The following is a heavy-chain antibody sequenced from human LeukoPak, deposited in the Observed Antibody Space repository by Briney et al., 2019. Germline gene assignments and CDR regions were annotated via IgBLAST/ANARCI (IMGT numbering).Heavy chain of an antibody. D-gene: IGHD3-22*01. CDR3: AKDFGIYDSSGSFDY. J-gene: IGHJ4*02. V-gene: IGHV3-23*01. Sequence: GGYLSLSCAASGFTFSSYAMSWVRQAPGKGLEWVSAISGSGGSTYYADSVKGRFTISRDNSKNTLYLQMNSLRAEDTAVYYCAKDFGIYDSSGSFDYWGQGTLVTVSS. CDR2: ISGSGGST. CDR1: GFTFSSYA.